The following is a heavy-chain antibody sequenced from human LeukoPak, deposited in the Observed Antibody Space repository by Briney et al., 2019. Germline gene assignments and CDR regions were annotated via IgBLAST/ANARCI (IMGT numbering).Heavy chain of an antibody. CDR3: ARLPQQLDAFDI. J-gene: IGHJ3*02. V-gene: IGHV4-34*01. D-gene: IGHD6-13*01. Sequence: SETLSLTCAVYGGSFSGYYWSWIRQPPRKGLEWSGEINHSGSTNYNPSLKSRVTISVDTSKNQFSLKLSSVTAADTAVYYCARLPQQLDAFDIWGQGTMVTVSS. CDR1: GGSFSGYY. CDR2: INHSGST.